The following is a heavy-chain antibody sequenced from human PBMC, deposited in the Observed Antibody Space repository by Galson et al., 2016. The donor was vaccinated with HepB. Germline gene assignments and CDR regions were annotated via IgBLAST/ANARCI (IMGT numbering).Heavy chain of an antibody. V-gene: IGHV3-53*01. Sequence: SLRLSCAASGFTVSDNYMSWVRQAPGKGLDWVSVIYSGGTTYYTDSVKGRFTISRDNSKNTLYLQMNSLRAEDTAVYYCARGRSMATPFDYWGQGTLVTVSS. J-gene: IGHJ4*02. D-gene: IGHD5-24*01. CDR3: ARGRSMATPFDY. CDR2: IYSGGTT. CDR1: GFTVSDNY.